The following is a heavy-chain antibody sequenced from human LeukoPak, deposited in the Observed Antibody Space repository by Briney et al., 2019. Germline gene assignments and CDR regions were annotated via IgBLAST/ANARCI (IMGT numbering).Heavy chain of an antibody. CDR3: ARAPREYSYGTYYFDY. Sequence: GGALRLSCAACGFTFSRYWMHWVSHAPGKGRVWGSHINSDGKSTIYADSVKGRFTISRDNAKNTLYLQMNSLTAEDTAVYYCARAPREYSYGTYYFDYWGQGTLVTVSS. D-gene: IGHD5-18*01. J-gene: IGHJ4*02. CDR2: INSDGKST. V-gene: IGHV3-74*01. CDR1: GFTFSRYW.